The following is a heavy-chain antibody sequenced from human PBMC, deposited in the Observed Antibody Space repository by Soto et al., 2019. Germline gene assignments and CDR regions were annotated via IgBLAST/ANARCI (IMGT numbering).Heavy chain of an antibody. V-gene: IGHV4-31*03. J-gene: IGHJ3*02. CDR3: AREVVAARPDAFDI. CDR2: IYYSGST. CDR1: GGSISSGGYY. Sequence: PSETLSLTCTVSGGSISSGGYYWSWIRQHPGKGLEWIGYIYYSGSTYYNPSLKSRVTISVDTSKNQFSLKLSSVTAADTAVYYCAREVVAARPDAFDIWSQGTMVTVSS. D-gene: IGHD2-15*01.